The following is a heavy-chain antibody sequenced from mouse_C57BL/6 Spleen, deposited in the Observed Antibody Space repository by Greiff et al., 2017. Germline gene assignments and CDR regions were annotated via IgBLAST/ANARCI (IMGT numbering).Heavy chain of an antibody. D-gene: IGHD2-5*01. Sequence: QVQLQQPGAELVMPGASVKLSCTASGYNFTSYWMHWVKQRPGHGLEWIGEIDPSDSYTNYTQKFKGKSTLTVDKYSSTAYMQISSLTSEDSAVYYCARNINSAWFAYWGQGTLVTVSA. J-gene: IGHJ3*01. CDR3: ARNINSAWFAY. CDR2: IDPSDSYT. V-gene: IGHV1-69*01. CDR1: GYNFTSYW.